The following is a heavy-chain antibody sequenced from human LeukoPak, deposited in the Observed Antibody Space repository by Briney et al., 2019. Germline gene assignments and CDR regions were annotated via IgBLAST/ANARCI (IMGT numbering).Heavy chain of an antibody. V-gene: IGHV3-20*04. D-gene: IGHD3-10*01. CDR3: ARVGVDGSGSYYNGGLDY. J-gene: IGHJ4*02. CDR2: INWNGDSI. Sequence: GGSLRLSCAASGFTFDDYGMNWVRQAPGKGLEWVSGINWNGDSIGYADSVKGRLTISRDNAKNSLYLQMNSLRAEDTALYYCARVGVDGSGSYYNGGLDYWGQGTLVTVSS. CDR1: GFTFDDYG.